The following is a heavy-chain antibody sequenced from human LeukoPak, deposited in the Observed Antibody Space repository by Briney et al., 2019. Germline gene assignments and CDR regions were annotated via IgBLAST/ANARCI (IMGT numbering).Heavy chain of an antibody. CDR2: LYYVGSP. Sequence: SETLSLTCTVSGVSISSDSWSWIRQPPGKGLEWIGYLYYVGSPSYHPSLKSRVTMSVDTSKNQFSLKLSSVTAADTAVYYCAKGDRPSTVAWIAVAGHFDYWGQGTLVTVSS. D-gene: IGHD6-19*01. V-gene: IGHV4-59*08. CDR3: AKGDRPSTVAWIAVAGHFDY. CDR1: GVSISSDS. J-gene: IGHJ4*02.